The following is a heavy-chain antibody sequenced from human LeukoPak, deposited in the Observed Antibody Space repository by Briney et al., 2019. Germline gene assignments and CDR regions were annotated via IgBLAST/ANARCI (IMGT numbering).Heavy chain of an antibody. CDR1: GGSFSGYY. CDR2: INHSGST. J-gene: IGHJ4*02. D-gene: IGHD3-22*01. V-gene: IGHV4-34*01. CDR3: ARGPLYRDSSGYGY. Sequence: SETLSLTCAVYGGSFSGYYWSWIRQPPGKGLEWIGEINHSGSTNYSPSLKSRVTISVDTSKNQFSLKLSSVTAADTAVYYCARGPLYRDSSGYGYWGQGTLVTVSS.